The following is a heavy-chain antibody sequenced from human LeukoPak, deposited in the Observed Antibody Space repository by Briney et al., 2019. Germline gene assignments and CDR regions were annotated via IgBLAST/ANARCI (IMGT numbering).Heavy chain of an antibody. CDR1: GGSFSGYY. Sequence: SETLSLTCAVCGGSFSGYYWSWIRQPPGKGLEWIGEINHSGSTNYNPSLKSRVTISVDTSKNQFSLKLSSVTAADTAVYYCAREPQVRYGMDVWGQGTTVTVSS. CDR3: AREPQVRYGMDV. V-gene: IGHV4-34*01. CDR2: INHSGST. D-gene: IGHD4-23*01. J-gene: IGHJ6*02.